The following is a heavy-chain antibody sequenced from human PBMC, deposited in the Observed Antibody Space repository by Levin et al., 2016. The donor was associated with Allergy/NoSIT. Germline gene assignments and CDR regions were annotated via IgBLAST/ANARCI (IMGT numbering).Heavy chain of an antibody. V-gene: IGHV1-2*02. Sequence: WVRQAPGQGLEWMGWINPNSGGTNYAQKFQGRVTMTRDTSISTAYMELSRLRSDDTAVYYCARVRETYYYDSSGYGYWGQGTLVTVSS. CDR2: INPNSGGT. J-gene: IGHJ4*02. CDR3: ARVRETYYYDSSGYGY. D-gene: IGHD3-22*01.